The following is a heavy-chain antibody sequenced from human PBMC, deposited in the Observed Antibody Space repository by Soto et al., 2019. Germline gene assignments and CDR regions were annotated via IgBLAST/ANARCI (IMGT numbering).Heavy chain of an antibody. CDR2: IIPLFGTP. D-gene: IGHD3-10*01. CDR1: GGIFSTYA. CDR3: ARDRDDYGSGNYYNRIDF. Sequence: QVQLVQSGAEVKKPGSSVKVSCKASGGIFSTYAISWLRQAPGQGLEWRGGIIPLFGTPNYAQRFQGRVTITADESTSTAYMELSRLRSEDTALYYCARDRDDYGSGNYYNRIDFWGQGTLVTVSS. J-gene: IGHJ4*02. V-gene: IGHV1-69*01.